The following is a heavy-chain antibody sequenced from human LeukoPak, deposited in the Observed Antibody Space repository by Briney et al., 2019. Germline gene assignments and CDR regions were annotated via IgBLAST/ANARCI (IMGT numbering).Heavy chain of an antibody. CDR2: ISYDGSNK. CDR1: GFTFSSYG. CDR3: ARDNTASSPGGDY. V-gene: IGHV3-30*03. J-gene: IGHJ4*02. D-gene: IGHD2/OR15-2a*01. Sequence: GGSLRLSCAASGFTFSSYGMHWVRQAPGKGLEWVAVISYDGSNKYYADSVKGRFTISRDNSKNTLYLQMNSLRAEDTAVYYCARDNTASSPGGDYWGQGTLVTVSS.